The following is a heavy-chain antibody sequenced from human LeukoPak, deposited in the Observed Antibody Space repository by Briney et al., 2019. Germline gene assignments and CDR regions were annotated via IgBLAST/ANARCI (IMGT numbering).Heavy chain of an antibody. J-gene: IGHJ4*02. CDR2: INPNSGGT. CDR3: ARGYYDSSGYPPGVN. D-gene: IGHD3-22*01. V-gene: IGHV1-2*06. CDR1: GYTFTGYY. Sequence: GASVKVSCKASGYTFTGYYMHWVRQAPGQGLEWMGRINPNSGGTNYAQRFQGRVTMTRDTSISTAYMGLSRLRSDDTAVYYSARGYYDSSGYPPGVNWGQGTLVTVSS.